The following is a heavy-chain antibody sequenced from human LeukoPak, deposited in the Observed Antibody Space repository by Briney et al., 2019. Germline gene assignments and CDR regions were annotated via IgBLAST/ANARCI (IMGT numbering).Heavy chain of an antibody. V-gene: IGHV3-30*18. J-gene: IGHJ4*02. CDR1: GFTFSNYG. CDR3: AKGSYDTSGYYAVGFDY. Sequence: PGGSLRLSCAASGFTFSNYGMHWVRQAPGKGLEWVAVISYDGNNKFYADSLKGRFTNSRDNSKNMLYLQMNSLRTEDTAVYYCAKGSYDTSGYYAVGFDYWGQGTLVTVSS. CDR2: ISYDGNNK. D-gene: IGHD3-22*01.